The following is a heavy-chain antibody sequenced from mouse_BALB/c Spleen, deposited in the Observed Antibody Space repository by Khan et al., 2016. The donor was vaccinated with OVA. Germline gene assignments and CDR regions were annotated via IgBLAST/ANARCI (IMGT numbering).Heavy chain of an antibody. J-gene: IGHJ4*01. Sequence: QIQLVQSGPELKKPGETVKISCKASGYTFTKFGMNWVKQAPGKGLEWMGWINTYTGEPTYADDFKGRFAFSMETSASTAYLLINNPKDEDTATYFCTRPPYCSNTEAYWGQGTSVTVSS. D-gene: IGHD2-10*01. CDR1: GYTFTKFG. V-gene: IGHV9-3-1*01. CDR2: INTYTGEP. CDR3: TRPPYCSNTEAY.